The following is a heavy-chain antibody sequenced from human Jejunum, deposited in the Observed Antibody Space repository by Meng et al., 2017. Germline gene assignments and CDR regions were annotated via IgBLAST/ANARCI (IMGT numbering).Heavy chain of an antibody. V-gene: IGHV3-21*01. J-gene: IGHJ4*02. CDR1: GFTFSSYS. CDR3: ATDVHPLVDN. CDR2: ISYSSSFI. Sequence: GESLKISCAASGFTFSSYSMTWVRQAPGKGLEWVSSISYSSSFIYHADSVKGRFTISRDNAKNSLFLQMNSLRVEDTAVYYCATDVHPLVDNWGQGTLVTVSS.